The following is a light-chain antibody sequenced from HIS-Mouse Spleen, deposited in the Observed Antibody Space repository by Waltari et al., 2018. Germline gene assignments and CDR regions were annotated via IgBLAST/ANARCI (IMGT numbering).Light chain of an antibody. CDR3: QSADSSGTYVV. J-gene: IGLJ2*01. CDR2: KDS. V-gene: IGLV3-25*03. CDR1: AFPKQY. Sequence: SYELTQPPSVSVSPGQTARITCSGDAFPKQYAYWYQQKPGQAPVLVIYKDSERPSGIPERFPGSSSGTTVTLTISGVQAEDEADYYCQSADSSGTYVVFGGGTKLTVL.